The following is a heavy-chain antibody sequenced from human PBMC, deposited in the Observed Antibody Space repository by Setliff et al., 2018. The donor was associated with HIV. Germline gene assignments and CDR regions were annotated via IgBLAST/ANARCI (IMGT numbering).Heavy chain of an antibody. J-gene: IGHJ6*03. Sequence: SQTLSLTCAISGDSVSSNSAAWNWIRQSPSRGLEWLGRTYYKSKWYNDYAVSVKSRITINPDTSKNQFSLQLSSVTPEDTAVYYCASGAVAATGHYYYYYMDVCGKGSTVTVSS. CDR3: ASGAVAATGHYYYYYMDV. V-gene: IGHV6-1*01. CDR2: TYYKSKWYN. D-gene: IGHD6-19*01. CDR1: GDSVSSNSAA.